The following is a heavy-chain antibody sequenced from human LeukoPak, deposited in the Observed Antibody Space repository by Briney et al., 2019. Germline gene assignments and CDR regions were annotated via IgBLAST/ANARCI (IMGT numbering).Heavy chain of an antibody. D-gene: IGHD3-10*01. CDR2: ISHSGST. Sequence: SETLSLTCAVYGEFFSGFYRTWIRQPPGRGLEWIGEISHSGSTNYNPSLKSRVTISVDTSKNQFSLRLSSATAADTAVYYCARRHYSDSGTYTLDYWGQGTLVTVSS. J-gene: IGHJ4*02. CDR3: ARRHYSDSGTYTLDY. CDR1: GEFFSGFY. V-gene: IGHV4-34*01.